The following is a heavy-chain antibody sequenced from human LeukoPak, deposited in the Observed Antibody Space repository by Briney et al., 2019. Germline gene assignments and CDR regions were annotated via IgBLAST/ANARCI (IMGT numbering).Heavy chain of an antibody. V-gene: IGHV4-39*01. CDR2: IYYSGST. D-gene: IGHD6-13*01. J-gene: IGHJ4*02. Sequence: SESLSLTCTVSGGSISSSSYYWGWIRQPPGKGLEWIGSIYYSGSTYYNPSLKSRVTISVDTSKNQFSLKLSSVTAADTAVYYCATLQTSIAAAAFWGQGTLVTVSS. CDR3: ATLQTSIAAAAF. CDR1: GGSISSSSYY.